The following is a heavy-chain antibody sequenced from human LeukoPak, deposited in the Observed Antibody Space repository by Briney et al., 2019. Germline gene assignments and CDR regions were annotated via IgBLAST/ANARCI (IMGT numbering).Heavy chain of an antibody. V-gene: IGHV4-39*01. D-gene: IGHD2-2*01. Sequence: SETLSLTCTVSGGSISSSSYYWGWIRQPPGKGLEWIGSIYYSGSTYYNPSLKSRVTISVDTSKNQFSLKLSSVTAADTAVYYSARHGVPAASEDYYYYGMDVWGQGTTVTVSS. CDR3: ARHGVPAASEDYYYYGMDV. CDR1: GGSISSSSYY. CDR2: IYYSGST. J-gene: IGHJ6*02.